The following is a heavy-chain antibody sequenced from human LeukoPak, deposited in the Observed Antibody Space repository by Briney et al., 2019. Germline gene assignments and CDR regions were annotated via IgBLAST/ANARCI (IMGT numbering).Heavy chain of an antibody. CDR2: IIPIFGTA. D-gene: IGHD5-12*01. CDR1: GGTFSSYA. V-gene: IGHV1-69*05. CDR3: ARRAGYSGYDFEY. J-gene: IGHJ4*02. Sequence: GSSVKVSCKASGGTFSSYAISWVRQAPGQGLEWMGGIIPIFGTANYAQKFQGRVTITRNTSISTAYMELSSLKSEDTAVYYCARRAGYSGYDFEYWGQGTLATVSS.